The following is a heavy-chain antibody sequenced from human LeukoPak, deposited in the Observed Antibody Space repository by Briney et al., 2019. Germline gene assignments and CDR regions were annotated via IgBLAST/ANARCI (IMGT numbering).Heavy chain of an antibody. J-gene: IGHJ6*03. CDR3: ARGTAMATIYYYYYMDV. CDR1: GGSFSGYY. D-gene: IGHD5-18*01. CDR2: INHSGSS. V-gene: IGHV4-34*01. Sequence: SETLSLTCAVYGGSFSGYYWSWLRQPPGKGMEWVGEINHSGSSNYNPSLKSRVTISVDTSKNQFSLKLSSVTAADTAVYYCARGTAMATIYYYYYMDVWGKGTTVTVSS.